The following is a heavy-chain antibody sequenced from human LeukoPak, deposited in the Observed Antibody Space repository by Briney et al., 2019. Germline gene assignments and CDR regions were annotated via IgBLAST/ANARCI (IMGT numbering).Heavy chain of an antibody. CDR3: ARDLLTSSGSYYKDYFDY. V-gene: IGHV3-30*04. Sequence: GGSLRLSCAASGFTFSSYAMHWVRQAPGKGLEWVAVISYDGSNKYYADSVKGRFTISRDNSKNTLYLQMNSLRAEDTAVYYCARDLLTSSGSYYKDYFDYWGQGTLVTVSS. D-gene: IGHD3-10*01. J-gene: IGHJ4*02. CDR1: GFTFSSYA. CDR2: ISYDGSNK.